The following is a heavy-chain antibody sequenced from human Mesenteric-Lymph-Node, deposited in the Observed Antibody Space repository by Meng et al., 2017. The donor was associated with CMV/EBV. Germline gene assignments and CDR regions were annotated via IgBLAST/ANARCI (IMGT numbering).Heavy chain of an antibody. D-gene: IGHD6-13*01. CDR2: IYSGGNT. CDR3: ASLPIIAAAGGLDGMDV. V-gene: IGHV3-66*01. Sequence: GESLKISCAASGFTVSNNYMSWVRQAPGKGLEWVSVIYSGGNTYYADSVKGRFTISRDNAKNSLYLQMNSLRAEDTAVYYCASLPIIAAAGGLDGMDVWGQGTTVTVSS. J-gene: IGHJ6*02. CDR1: GFTVSNNY.